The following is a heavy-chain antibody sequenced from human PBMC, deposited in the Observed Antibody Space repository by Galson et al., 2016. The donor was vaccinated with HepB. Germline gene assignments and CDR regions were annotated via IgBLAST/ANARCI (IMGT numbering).Heavy chain of an antibody. CDR3: ARQSDRGLDAFDF. J-gene: IGHJ3*01. D-gene: IGHD3-22*01. CDR1: GYSFTSNW. Sequence: QSGAEVKKPGESLKISCSTSGYSFTSNWIGWVRQMPGRGLEWMGVIYPGDSATIYSPSFEGQVTISADRSTRTAYLRWDTLRVSDTAMYFCARQSDRGLDAFDFRGQGTMVTVYS. CDR2: IYPGDSAT. V-gene: IGHV5-51*01.